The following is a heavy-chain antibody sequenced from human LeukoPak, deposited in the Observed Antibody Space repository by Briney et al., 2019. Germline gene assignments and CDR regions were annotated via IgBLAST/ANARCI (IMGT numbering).Heavy chain of an antibody. J-gene: IGHJ4*02. CDR3: AKDQSDSSSWYNYFDY. V-gene: IGHV3-23*01. CDR2: ISGSGGST. CDR1: GLTFSSYA. D-gene: IGHD6-13*01. Sequence: GGSLRLSCAASGLTFSSYAMSWVRQAPGKGLEWVSAISGSGGSTYYADSVKGRFTISRDNSKNTLYLQMNSLRAEDTAVYYCAKDQSDSSSWYNYFDYWGQGTLVTVSS.